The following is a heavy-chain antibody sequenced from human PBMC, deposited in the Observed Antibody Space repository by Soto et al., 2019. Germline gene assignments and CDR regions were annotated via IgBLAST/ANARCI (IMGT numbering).Heavy chain of an antibody. CDR2: IYYSGST. J-gene: IGHJ4*02. CDR1: GGSISSGDCY. CDR3: ARHRAYSGSYCDY. D-gene: IGHD1-26*01. Sequence: QVQLQESGPGLVKPSQTLSLTCTVSGGSISSGDCYWSWIRQPPGKGLEWIGYIYYSGSTYYNPSLKSRVTISVDTSKNQFSLKLSSVTAADTAVYYWARHRAYSGSYCDYWGQGTLVTVSS. V-gene: IGHV4-30-4*01.